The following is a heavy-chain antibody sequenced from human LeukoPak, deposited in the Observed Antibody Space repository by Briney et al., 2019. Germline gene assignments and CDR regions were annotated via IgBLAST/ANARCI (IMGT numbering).Heavy chain of an antibody. CDR2: ISYDGSNK. V-gene: IGHV3-30*04. Sequence: GRSLRLSCAASGFTFSSYAMHWVRQAPGKGLEWVAVISYDGSNKYYADSVKGRFTISRDNSKNTLYLQMNSLRAEDTAVYYCARRPGTGTTTDDYWGQGTLVTVSS. CDR3: ARRPGTGTTTDDY. CDR1: GFTFSSYA. D-gene: IGHD1-7*01. J-gene: IGHJ4*02.